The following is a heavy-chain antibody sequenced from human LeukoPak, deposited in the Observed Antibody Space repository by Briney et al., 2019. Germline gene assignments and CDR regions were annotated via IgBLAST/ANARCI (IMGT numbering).Heavy chain of an antibody. CDR3: ARIAVAGTPRDNDY. J-gene: IGHJ4*02. V-gene: IGHV3-74*01. CDR2: INTDGSST. D-gene: IGHD6-19*01. Sequence: PGGSLRLSCAASGFTFSTYWMHWVRQAPGKGLVRVSRINTDGSSTSYADSVKGRFTISRDNSKNTLYLQMNSLRAEDTAVYYCARIAVAGTPRDNDYWGQGTLVTVSS. CDR1: GFTFSTYW.